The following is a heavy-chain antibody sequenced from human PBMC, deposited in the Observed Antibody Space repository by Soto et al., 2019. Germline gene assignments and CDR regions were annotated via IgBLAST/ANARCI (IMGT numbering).Heavy chain of an antibody. Sequence: GGSLRLSCAASGFTFSSYRMNWVRQAPEKGLERVSSISSSSSYIYYADSVKGRFTISRDNAKNSLYLQMNSLRAEDTAVYYCARDGMLGTYYYDSSGYFFDYWGQGT. CDR2: ISSSSSYI. D-gene: IGHD3-22*01. V-gene: IGHV3-21*01. J-gene: IGHJ4*02. CDR3: ARDGMLGTYYYDSSGYFFDY. CDR1: GFTFSSYR.